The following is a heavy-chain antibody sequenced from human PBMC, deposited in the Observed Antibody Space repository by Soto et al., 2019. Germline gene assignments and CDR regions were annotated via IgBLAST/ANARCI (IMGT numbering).Heavy chain of an antibody. CDR3: AILKPDYHVPQFAFDI. V-gene: IGHV4-31*03. CDR2: AYTSGGA. CDR1: GDSISSGGYY. Sequence: QVQLQESGPGLVKPSQTLSLTCTVSGDSISSGGYYWSWIRQHQGKGLEWIGYAYTSGGAWYTPSLRSRAIISIDTSKNPFSLKLSSVTAADTAVYYCAILKPDYHVPQFAFDIWGQGTMVTVSS. J-gene: IGHJ3*02. D-gene: IGHD3-9*01.